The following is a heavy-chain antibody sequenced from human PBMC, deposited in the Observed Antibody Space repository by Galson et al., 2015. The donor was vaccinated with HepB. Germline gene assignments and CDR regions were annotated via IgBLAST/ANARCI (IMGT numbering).Heavy chain of an antibody. CDR3: AGEGLGCCSTSGCLRDYLHY. CDR1: GFLFSSYS. Sequence: SLRLSCAASGFLFSSYSMNWVRQAPGKGLEWVSSITSSSSNIYYADSVKGRFTVSRDNAKNLLYLQMNSLRVEDTAVYYCAGEGLGCCSTSGCLRDYLHYWSQGTLVTVSS. J-gene: IGHJ4*02. CDR2: ITSSSSNI. V-gene: IGHV3-48*01. D-gene: IGHD2-2*01.